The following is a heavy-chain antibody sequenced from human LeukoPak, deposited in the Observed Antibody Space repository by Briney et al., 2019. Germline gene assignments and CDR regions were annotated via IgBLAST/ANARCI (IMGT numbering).Heavy chain of an antibody. CDR2: INPSGGST. D-gene: IGHD6-19*01. V-gene: IGHV1-46*01. J-gene: IGHJ5*02. Sequence: ASVKISCKASGYTFTSYYMHWVRQAPGQGLEWMGIINPSGGSTSYAQKFQGRVTMTRDMSTSTVYMELSSLRSEDTAVYYCARAYGRGYSSGNWFDPWGQGTLVTVSS. CDR3: ARAYGRGYSSGNWFDP. CDR1: GYTFTSYY.